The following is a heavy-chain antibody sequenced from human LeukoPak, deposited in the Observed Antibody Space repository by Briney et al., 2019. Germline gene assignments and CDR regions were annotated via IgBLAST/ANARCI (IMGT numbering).Heavy chain of an antibody. V-gene: IGHV4-4*07. CDR1: GGSISSYY. J-gene: IGHJ4*02. CDR2: IYTSGST. D-gene: IGHD3-22*01. CDR3: ARDYYDSSGYPFCDY. Sequence: PSETLSLTCTASGGSISSYYWSWIRQPAGKGLEWIGRIYTSGSTTYNPSLKSRVTMSADTSKNQLSLKLSSVTAADTAVYYCARDYYDSSGYPFCDYWGQGTLVTVSS.